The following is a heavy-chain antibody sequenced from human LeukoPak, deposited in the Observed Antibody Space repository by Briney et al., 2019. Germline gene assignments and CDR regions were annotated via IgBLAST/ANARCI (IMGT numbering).Heavy chain of an antibody. Sequence: PGGSLRLSCAASGFTFSSYAMSWVRQAPGKGLEWVSAISGSGDSTYYADSVKGRFTISRDNSKNTLYLQVNSLRAEDTAAFYCAKERQGGYSYGNFDYWGQGTLVTVSS. V-gene: IGHV3-23*01. CDR1: GFTFSSYA. J-gene: IGHJ4*02. CDR3: AKERQGGYSYGNFDY. CDR2: ISGSGDST. D-gene: IGHD5-18*01.